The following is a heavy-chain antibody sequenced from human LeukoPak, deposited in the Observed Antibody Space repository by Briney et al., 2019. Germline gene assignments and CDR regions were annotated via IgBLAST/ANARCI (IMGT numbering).Heavy chain of an antibody. CDR2: INHSGST. CDR1: GGSFSGYY. V-gene: IGHV4-34*01. CDR3: ARAESSGVPPHWYYYYMDV. J-gene: IGHJ6*03. D-gene: IGHD6-19*01. Sequence: SETLSLTCAVYGGSFSGYYWSWIRQPPGKGLEWIGEINHSGSTNYNPSPKSRVTISVDTSKNQFSLKLSSVTAADTAVYYCARAESSGVPPHWYYYYMDVWGKGTTVTVSS.